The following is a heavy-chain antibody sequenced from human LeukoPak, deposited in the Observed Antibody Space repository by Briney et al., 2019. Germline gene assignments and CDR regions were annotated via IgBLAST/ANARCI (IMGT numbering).Heavy chain of an antibody. D-gene: IGHD6-13*01. Sequence: PGGSLRLSCAASGFTFSSYEMNWVRQAPGKGLEWVSYISSSGSTIYYADSVKGRFTISRDSAKHSLYLQMNSLRAEYTAVYYCASVASSSSWSYYFDYWGQGTLVTVSS. CDR1: GFTFSSYE. V-gene: IGHV3-48*03. J-gene: IGHJ4*02. CDR2: ISSSGSTI. CDR3: ASVASSSSWSYYFDY.